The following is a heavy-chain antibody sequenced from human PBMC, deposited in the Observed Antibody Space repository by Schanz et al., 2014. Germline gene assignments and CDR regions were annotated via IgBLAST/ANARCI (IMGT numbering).Heavy chain of an antibody. CDR2: IHHSGST. J-gene: IGHJ4*01. Sequence: QVQLQQWGAGLLKPSETLSLTCAVYGGSFSGYYWTWIRQPPGKGLEWIGEIHHSGSTNYNPSLQSRVTIPMDTSKNQFSLKLSSVTAADTAVYYCARGEWSTSQFDYWGHGTLVIVSS. V-gene: IGHV4-34*01. CDR1: GGSFSGYY. D-gene: IGHD2-2*01. CDR3: ARGEWSTSQFDY.